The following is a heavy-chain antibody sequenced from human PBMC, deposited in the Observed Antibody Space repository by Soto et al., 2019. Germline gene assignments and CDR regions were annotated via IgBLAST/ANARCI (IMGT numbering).Heavy chain of an antibody. D-gene: IGHD1-26*01. Sequence: GGSLRLSCAASGFTFSSYAMTCVRQAPGRALEWVSAISGTGSPTYYADSVKGRFTISRDNSKNTLYLQMNSLRADDTAVYYCARDMSGGTYNYYYGMDVWGQGTTVTXSS. V-gene: IGHV3-23*01. CDR1: GFTFSSYA. CDR2: ISGTGSPT. CDR3: ARDMSGGTYNYYYGMDV. J-gene: IGHJ6*02.